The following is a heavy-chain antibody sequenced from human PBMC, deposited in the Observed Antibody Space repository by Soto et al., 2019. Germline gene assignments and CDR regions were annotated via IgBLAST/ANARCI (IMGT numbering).Heavy chain of an antibody. Sequence: SATLSITCTVSGGSISSYYWSWIRQPPGKGLEWIGYIYYSGSTNYNPSLKSRVTISVDTSKNQFSLKLSSVTAADTAVYYCAGQLAAAPFDYWGQGTLVTVSS. D-gene: IGHD3-3*02. CDR1: GGSISSYY. J-gene: IGHJ4*02. CDR3: AGQLAAAPFDY. V-gene: IGHV4-59*08. CDR2: IYYSGST.